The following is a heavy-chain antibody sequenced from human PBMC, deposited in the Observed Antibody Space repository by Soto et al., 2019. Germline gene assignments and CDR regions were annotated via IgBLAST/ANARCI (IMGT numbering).Heavy chain of an antibody. V-gene: IGHV1-69*13. J-gene: IGHJ6*02. CDR3: ARGEIFGVPKNYYGMDV. CDR2: IIPIFGTA. D-gene: IGHD3-3*01. Sequence: SVKVSCKASGDTFSSYAISWVRQAPGQGLEWMGGIIPIFGTANYAQKFQGRVTITADESTSTAYMELSSLRSEDTAVYYCARGEIFGVPKNYYGMDVWGQGTTVTVSS. CDR1: GDTFSSYA.